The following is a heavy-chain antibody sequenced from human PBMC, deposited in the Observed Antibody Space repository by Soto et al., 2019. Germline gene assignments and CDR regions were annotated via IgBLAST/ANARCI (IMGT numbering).Heavy chain of an antibody. CDR1: GGSISSGFYY. J-gene: IGHJ3*01. CDR3: PSVRISNSDPFDF. Sequence: PSETLSLTCTVSGGSISSGFYYWTWIRQNPGKGLEWIGYIYHSGNTYYNPALKSRVNISVDTSKNHFSLKVNSVTAADKAVYCCPSVRISNSDPFDFCGQGTMFT. CDR2: IYHSGNT. D-gene: IGHD3-3*02. V-gene: IGHV4-31*03.